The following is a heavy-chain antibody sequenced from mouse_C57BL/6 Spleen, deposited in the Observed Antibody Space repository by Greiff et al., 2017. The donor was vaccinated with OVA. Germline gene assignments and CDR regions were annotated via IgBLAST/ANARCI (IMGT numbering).Heavy chain of an antibody. Sequence: EVKLVESGPGLVKPSQSLSLTCSVTGYSITSGYYWNWIRQFPGNKLEWMGYISYDGSNNYNPSLKNRISITRDTSKNQFFLKLNSVTTEDTATYYCAREFITTVVATGDAMDYWGQGTSVTVSS. J-gene: IGHJ4*01. CDR2: ISYDGSN. D-gene: IGHD1-1*01. CDR3: AREFITTVVATGDAMDY. CDR1: GYSITSGYY. V-gene: IGHV3-6*01.